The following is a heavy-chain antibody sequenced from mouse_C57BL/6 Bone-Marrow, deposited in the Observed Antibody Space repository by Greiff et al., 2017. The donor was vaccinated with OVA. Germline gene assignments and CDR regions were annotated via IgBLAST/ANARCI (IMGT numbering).Heavy chain of an antibody. J-gene: IGHJ4*01. V-gene: IGHV5-12*01. Sequence: VVESGGGLVQLGGSLKLSCAASGFTFSDFYMYWIRQTPEKRLEWVAYISNGGGSTYYPDTVKGRFTISRDNAKNTLYLQMSLLKSEDTAMYYCARLDAMDYWGQGTSVTVSS. CDR1: GFTFSDFY. CDR3: ARLDAMDY. CDR2: ISNGGGST.